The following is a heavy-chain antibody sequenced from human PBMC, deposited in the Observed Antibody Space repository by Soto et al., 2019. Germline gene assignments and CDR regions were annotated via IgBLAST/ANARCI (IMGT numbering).Heavy chain of an antibody. CDR2: ISYDGSNK. CDR3: VAGDPYCAMGV. D-gene: IGHD2-15*01. J-gene: IGHJ6*02. Sequence: QVQLVESGGGVVQPGRSLRLSCAASGITLSNYFMYWVRQAPGKGLEWVAAISYDGSNKHYADSVKGRFTISRDNSKDTLDLQTNSLRAEDTAVYYCVAGDPYCAMGVWGQGTTVTVSS. CDR1: GITLSNYF. V-gene: IGHV3-30-3*01.